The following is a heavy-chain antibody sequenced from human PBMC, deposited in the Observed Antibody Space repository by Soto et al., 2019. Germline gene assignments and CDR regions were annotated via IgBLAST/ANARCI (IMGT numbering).Heavy chain of an antibody. J-gene: IGHJ6*02. CDR1: GFIFSTYG. V-gene: IGHV3-30*18. CDR3: AKDTATAITSYYFYGMDV. Sequence: QMQLVESGGGVVQPGRSLRVSCEASGFIFSTYGMHWVRQAPGKELEWVAVISYDGRNKYYADSVRGRFTISRDNSKNTLNLQMNSLRGEDTAVYYCAKDTATAITSYYFYGMDVWGQGTTVTVSS. CDR2: ISYDGRNK. D-gene: IGHD5-12*01.